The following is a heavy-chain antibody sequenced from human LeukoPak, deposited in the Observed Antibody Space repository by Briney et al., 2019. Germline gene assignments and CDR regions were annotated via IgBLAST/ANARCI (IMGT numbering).Heavy chain of an antibody. V-gene: IGHV4-38-2*02. CDR2: IYHSGST. CDR3: ARDGSGDAFDI. Sequence: SETLSLTCTVSGYSISSGYYWGWIRQPPGKGLEWIGSIYHSGSTYYNPSLKSRVTMSVDTSKNQFSLKLSSVTAADTAVYYCARDGSGDAFDIWGQGTMVTVSS. J-gene: IGHJ3*02. D-gene: IGHD6-19*01. CDR1: GYSISSGYY.